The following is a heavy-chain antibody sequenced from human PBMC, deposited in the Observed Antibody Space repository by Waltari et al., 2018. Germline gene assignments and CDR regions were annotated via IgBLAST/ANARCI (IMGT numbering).Heavy chain of an antibody. CDR1: GYTFTGYY. V-gene: IGHV1-2*06. J-gene: IGHJ3*02. CDR2: SNPNSGGT. Sequence: QVQLVQSGAEVKKPGASVKVSCKASGYTFTGYYMHWVRQAPGQGLEWRGRSNPNSGGTNYAQKFQGRVTMTRDTSISTAYMELSRLRSDDTAVYYCARAHPGKEDAFDIWGQGTMVTVSS. CDR3: ARAHPGKEDAFDI.